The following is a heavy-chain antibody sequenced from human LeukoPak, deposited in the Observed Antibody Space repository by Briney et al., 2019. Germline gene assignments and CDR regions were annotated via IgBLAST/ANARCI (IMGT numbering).Heavy chain of an antibody. D-gene: IGHD3-3*01. J-gene: IGHJ4*02. CDR3: AKGLGVVILGEEEVYY. CDR1: GFTFSSYS. Sequence: QPGGSLRLSCAASGFTFSSYSMNWVRQAPGKGLEWVSYISSSSSTIYYADSAKGRFTISRDNSKNTLYLQMNSLRAEDTAVYYCAKGLGVVILGEEEVYYWGQGTLVTVSS. V-gene: IGHV3-48*01. CDR2: ISSSSSTI.